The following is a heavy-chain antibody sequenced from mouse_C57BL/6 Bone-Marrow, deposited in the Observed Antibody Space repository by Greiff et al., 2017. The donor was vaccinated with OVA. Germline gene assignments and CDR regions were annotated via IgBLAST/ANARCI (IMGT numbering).Heavy chain of an antibody. J-gene: IGHJ1*03. CDR2: IHPNSGST. CDR1: GYTFTSYW. CDR3: ARRYYGSRWYFDV. V-gene: IGHV1-64*01. D-gene: IGHD1-1*01. Sequence: QVQLQQPGAELVKPGASVKLSCKASGYTFTSYWMHWVKQRPGQGLEWIGMIHPNSGSTNYNEKFKSKATLTVDKSSSTAYMQLSSLTSEDSAVYYCARRYYGSRWYFDVWGTGTTVTVSS.